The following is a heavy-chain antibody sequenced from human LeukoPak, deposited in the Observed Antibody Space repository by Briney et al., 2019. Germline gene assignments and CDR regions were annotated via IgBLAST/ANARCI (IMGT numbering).Heavy chain of an antibody. J-gene: IGHJ5*02. CDR1: GYTFTGYY. Sequence: ASVKVSCKASGYTFTGYYMHWVRQAPGQGLEWMGWINPNSGGTNYAQKFQGRVTMTRDTSTSTVYMELSSLRSEDTAVYYCARDRNIVGATLNWFDPWGQGTLVTVSS. D-gene: IGHD1-26*01. CDR2: INPNSGGT. CDR3: ARDRNIVGATLNWFDP. V-gene: IGHV1-2*02.